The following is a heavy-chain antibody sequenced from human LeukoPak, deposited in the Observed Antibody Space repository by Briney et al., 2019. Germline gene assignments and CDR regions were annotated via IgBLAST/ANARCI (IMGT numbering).Heavy chain of an antibody. CDR1: GFTLSSYW. CDR2: IKSDGRT. CDR3: AKGSAQYYFEY. Sequence: PGGSLRLSCAASGFTLSSYWMHWVRQAPGKGLVWVSRIKSDGRTNYADSVKGRFTISRDNAKNTVSLQMNSLRAEDTGVYYCAKGSAQYYFEYWGQGTLVTVSS. V-gene: IGHV3-74*01. J-gene: IGHJ4*02.